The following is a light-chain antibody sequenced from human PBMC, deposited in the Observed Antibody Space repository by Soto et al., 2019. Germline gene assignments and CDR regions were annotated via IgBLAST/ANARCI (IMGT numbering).Light chain of an antibody. CDR2: DVS. Sequence: QSALAQPRSVSGSPGQSVTISCTGTSSDVGGYNYVSWYQQYSGKAPKLMIYDVSKRPSGVLDRFSGSKSGNTASLTISGHQDEAEGDYYCCSYAGGYTLGVFGGGTQLTVL. J-gene: IGLJ2*01. V-gene: IGLV2-11*01. CDR1: SSDVGGYNY. CDR3: CSYAGGYTLGV.